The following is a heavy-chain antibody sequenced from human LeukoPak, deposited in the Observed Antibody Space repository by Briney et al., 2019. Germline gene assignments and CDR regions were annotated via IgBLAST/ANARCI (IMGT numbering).Heavy chain of an antibody. Sequence: SETLSLTCTVSGGSISSSSYYWGWIRQPPGKGLEWIGSIYYSGSTYYNPSLKSRVTISVDTSKNQFSLKLSSVTAADTAVYYCARSSRGYYDSRDYWGQGTLVTVSS. CDR2: IYYSGST. CDR1: GGSISSSSYY. D-gene: IGHD3-22*01. CDR3: ARSSRGYYDSRDY. V-gene: IGHV4-39*01. J-gene: IGHJ4*02.